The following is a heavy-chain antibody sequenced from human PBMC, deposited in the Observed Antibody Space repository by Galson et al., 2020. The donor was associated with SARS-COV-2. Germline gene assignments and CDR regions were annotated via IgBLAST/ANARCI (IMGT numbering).Heavy chain of an antibody. Sequence: SETLSLTCTVSGGSNSSGDYYCSLVCQTPGKGLEWIGYMYYTGSSYYNSSLKRRGTISLDTSKNQFSLRLSSVTAADTAVYFCASGRESSGRFDYWGQGIMVTVSS. J-gene: IGHJ4*02. CDR1: GGSNSSGDYY. CDR2: MYYTGSS. CDR3: ASGRESSGRFDY. V-gene: IGHV4-30-4*01.